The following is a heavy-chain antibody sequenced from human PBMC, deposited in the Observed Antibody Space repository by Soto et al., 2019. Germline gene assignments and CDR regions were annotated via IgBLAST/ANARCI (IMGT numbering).Heavy chain of an antibody. J-gene: IGHJ6*02. CDR1: GYTYSSYG. CDR3: ARVDIRRYGPGTYLDRYNGMAV. Sequence: QVQLVQSGAEVKKPGASVRVSCKASGYTYSSYGIGWVRQAPGQAREWMGWISGYNGATEYVRKLQGRVTMTTDTSTSTDYMERRGLRSDDTAVYYCARVDIRRYGPGTYLDRYNGMAVWGQGTTVTVSS. V-gene: IGHV1-18*01. D-gene: IGHD1-26*01. CDR2: ISGYNGAT.